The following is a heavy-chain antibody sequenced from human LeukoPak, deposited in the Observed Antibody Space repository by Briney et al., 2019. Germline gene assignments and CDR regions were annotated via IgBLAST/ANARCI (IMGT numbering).Heavy chain of an antibody. Sequence: SETLSLTCTVSGDPINSYYWSWIRQPPGRGLEWIGHIYYSGSTNYNPSLRSRVTMSVDTSKNQFSLEVRSVTAADTAVYYCARDPLGYCSGGSCYPRGMDVWGLGTTVTVSS. D-gene: IGHD2-15*01. CDR2: IYYSGST. J-gene: IGHJ6*02. CDR3: ARDPLGYCSGGSCYPRGMDV. V-gene: IGHV4-59*12. CDR1: GDPINSYY.